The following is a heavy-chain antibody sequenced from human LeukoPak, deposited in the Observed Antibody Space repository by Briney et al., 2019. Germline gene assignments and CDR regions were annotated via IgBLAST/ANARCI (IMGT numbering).Heavy chain of an antibody. V-gene: IGHV4-39*01. J-gene: IGHJ4*02. D-gene: IGHD6-13*01. Sequence: SETLSLTCTVSGGSISSSSYYWGWIRQPPGKGLEWIGSIYYSGSTYYNPSLKSRVTISVDTSKNQFSLKLSSVTAADTAVYYCARVTIAADRLERFDYWGQGTLVTVSS. CDR1: GGSISSSSYY. CDR2: IYYSGST. CDR3: ARVTIAADRLERFDY.